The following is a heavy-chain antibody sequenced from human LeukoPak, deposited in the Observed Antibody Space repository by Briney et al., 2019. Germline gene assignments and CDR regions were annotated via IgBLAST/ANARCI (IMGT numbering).Heavy chain of an antibody. CDR2: ISASGGST. V-gene: IGHV3-23*01. Sequence: GGSLRLSCAASGFTFSSYAMSWVRQAPGKGLEWVSAISASGGSTYYADSVKGRFTISRDNSKNTLYLQMNSLRAEDMAVYYCARVCGGDCYSFSAFDIWGQGTMVTVSS. D-gene: IGHD2-21*01. CDR1: GFTFSSYA. J-gene: IGHJ3*02. CDR3: ARVCGGDCYSFSAFDI.